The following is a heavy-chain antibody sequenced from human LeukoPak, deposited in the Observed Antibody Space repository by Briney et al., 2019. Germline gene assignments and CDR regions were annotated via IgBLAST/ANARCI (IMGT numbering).Heavy chain of an antibody. Sequence: ASVNVSCKASGGTFSSYAISWVRQAPGQGLEWMGRIIPIFGTANYAQKFQGRVTITADKSTSTAYMELSSLRSEDTAVYYCARDREGSSYYYYYYYMDVWGKGTTVTVSS. CDR3: ARDREGSSYYYYYYYMDV. CDR2: IIPIFGTA. J-gene: IGHJ6*03. V-gene: IGHV1-69*06. D-gene: IGHD5-24*01. CDR1: GGTFSSYA.